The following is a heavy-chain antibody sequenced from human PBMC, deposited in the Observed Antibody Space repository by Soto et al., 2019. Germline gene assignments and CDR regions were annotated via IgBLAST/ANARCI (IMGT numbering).Heavy chain of an antibody. CDR1: GFTVSSNY. Sequence: PGGSLRLSCAASGFTVSSNYMSWVRQAPGKGLEWVSIIYSGGRTYYADSVKGRFTISRDNAKNSMYLQMNSLRAEDTAVYYCARAGPTVVDGMDVWGQGTTVTVSS. CDR2: IYSGGRT. CDR3: ARAGPTVVDGMDV. J-gene: IGHJ6*02. D-gene: IGHD2-15*01. V-gene: IGHV3-53*01.